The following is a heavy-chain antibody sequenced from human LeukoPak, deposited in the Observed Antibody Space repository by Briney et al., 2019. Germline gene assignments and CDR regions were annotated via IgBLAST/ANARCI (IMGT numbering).Heavy chain of an antibody. D-gene: IGHD2-21*02. CDR2: ISGSGGST. J-gene: IGHJ4*02. V-gene: IGHV3-23*01. CDR1: GFTFSSYA. Sequence: PGGSLRLSCAASGFTFSSYAMSWVRQAPGKGLEWVSAISGSGGSTYYADSVKGRFTISRDNSKNTLYLQMNSLRAEDTAVYYCAKRGVAQGVVTAMPLDYWRQGTLVTVSS. CDR3: AKRGVAQGVVTAMPLDY.